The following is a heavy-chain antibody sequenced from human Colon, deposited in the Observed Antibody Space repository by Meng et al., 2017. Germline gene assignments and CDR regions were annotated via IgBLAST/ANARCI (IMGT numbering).Heavy chain of an antibody. CDR2: INPNSGGT. CDR3: ARENGGSDDYGGNFDY. J-gene: IGHJ4*02. D-gene: IGHD4-23*01. V-gene: IGHV1-2*06. CDR1: GYTFTGYY. Sequence: VQLWRSGAEVKRPGASGKVSCTASGYTFTGYYMHWVRQAPGQGLEWMGRINPNSGGTNYAQKFQGRVTMTRDTSISTAYMELSRLRSDDTAVYYCARENGGSDDYGGNFDYWGQGTLVTVSS.